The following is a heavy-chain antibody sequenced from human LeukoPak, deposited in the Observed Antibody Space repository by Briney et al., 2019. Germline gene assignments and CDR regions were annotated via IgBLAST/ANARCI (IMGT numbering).Heavy chain of an antibody. J-gene: IGHJ4*02. V-gene: IGHV3-53*01. CDR2: IYTGGTT. CDR1: GFTVSSNY. CDR3: ARDGRWGGY. D-gene: IGHD3-16*01. Sequence: GGSLRLSCAVSGFTVSSNYMSWVRQAPGKGLEWVSVIYTGGTTYYADSVKGRFTISRDNSKNTLYLQMNSLRAEDTAVYYCARDGRWGGYWGQGTLVAVSS.